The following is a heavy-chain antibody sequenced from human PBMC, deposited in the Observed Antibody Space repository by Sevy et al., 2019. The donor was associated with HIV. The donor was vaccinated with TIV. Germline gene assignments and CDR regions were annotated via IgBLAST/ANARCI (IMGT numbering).Heavy chain of an antibody. Sequence: SQTLSLTCAISGDSVSSNSAAWNWIRQSPSRGLEWLGRTYYRSKWYNDYAVSVKSRITINPDTSKNQFSLQLNSVTPEATAVYYCASLHYYDSSVGNDAFDIWGQGTMVTVSS. D-gene: IGHD3-22*01. CDR3: ASLHYYDSSVGNDAFDI. V-gene: IGHV6-1*01. J-gene: IGHJ3*02. CDR2: TYYRSKWYN. CDR1: GDSVSSNSAA.